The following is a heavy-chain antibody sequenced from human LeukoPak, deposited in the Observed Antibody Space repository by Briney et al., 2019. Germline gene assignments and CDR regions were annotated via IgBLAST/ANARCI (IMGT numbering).Heavy chain of an antibody. CDR3: ARRGTYQNWFDP. V-gene: IGHV3-7*01. CDR2: IKDDGSEK. J-gene: IGHJ5*02. CDR1: TFTFSSYW. D-gene: IGHD3-16*01. Sequence: GGSLRLPCAASTFTFSSYWMSWVRQAPGKGLEWVATIKDDGSEKFYVDSVSGRFTISRDNAKNSLYLQMNSLRAEDTAVYYCARRGTYQNWFDPWGQGTLVTVSS.